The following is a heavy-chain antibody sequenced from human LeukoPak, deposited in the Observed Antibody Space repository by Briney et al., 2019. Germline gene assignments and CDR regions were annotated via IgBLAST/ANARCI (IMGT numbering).Heavy chain of an antibody. Sequence: GGSLRLSCAASGFTVSSSYMSWVRRTPGKGLEWVSVIHSGGKTYYADSVKGRFTISRDNSKNILYLQMNRLRAEDTAVYYCTRDLNSGGSWWGQGTLVTVSS. V-gene: IGHV3-53*01. J-gene: IGHJ4*02. D-gene: IGHD2-15*01. CDR3: TRDLNSGGSW. CDR2: IHSGGKT. CDR1: GFTVSSSY.